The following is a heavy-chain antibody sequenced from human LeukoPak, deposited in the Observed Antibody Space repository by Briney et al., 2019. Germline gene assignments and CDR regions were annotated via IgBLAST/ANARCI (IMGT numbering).Heavy chain of an antibody. CDR1: AFTFRRYA. V-gene: IGHV3-23*01. CDR3: AKGGGCSSTSCYLDS. J-gene: IGHJ4*02. CDR2: ISGSGDST. Sequence: SGGSLRLSCVASAFTFRRYAMSWVRQAPGKGLEWVSTISGSGDSTDYADSVKGRFTISRDNSKNTLYLQMNSLRAEDTAVYYCAKGGGCSSTSCYLDSWGQGTLVTVSS. D-gene: IGHD2-2*01.